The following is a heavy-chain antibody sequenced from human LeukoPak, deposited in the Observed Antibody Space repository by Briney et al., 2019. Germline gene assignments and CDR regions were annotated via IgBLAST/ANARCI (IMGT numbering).Heavy chain of an antibody. V-gene: IGHV4-38-2*02. CDR3: ARAGSMIVVVMNWFDP. D-gene: IGHD3-22*01. CDR1: GYSISSGYY. Sequence: SETLSLTCTVSGYSISSGYYWGWIRQPPGKGLEWIGSIYHSGSTYYNPSLKSRVTISVDTSKNQFSLKLSSVTAADTAVYYCARAGSMIVVVMNWFDPWGQGTLVTVSS. CDR2: IYHSGST. J-gene: IGHJ5*02.